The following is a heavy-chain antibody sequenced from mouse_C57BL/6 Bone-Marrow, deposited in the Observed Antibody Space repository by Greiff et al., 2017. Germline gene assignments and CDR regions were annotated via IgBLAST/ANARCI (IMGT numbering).Heavy chain of an antibody. CDR1: GFTFSSYG. V-gene: IGHV5-6*01. J-gene: IGHJ2*01. Sequence: EVQLVESGGDLVKPGGSLKLSCAASGFTFSSYGMSWVRQTPDKRLEWVATISSGGSYTYYPDSVKGRFTISSDNAKNTLYLQMSSLKSDDTAMYYCARHEDYFGYWGQGTTLTVSS. CDR2: ISSGGSYT. CDR3: ARHEDYFGY.